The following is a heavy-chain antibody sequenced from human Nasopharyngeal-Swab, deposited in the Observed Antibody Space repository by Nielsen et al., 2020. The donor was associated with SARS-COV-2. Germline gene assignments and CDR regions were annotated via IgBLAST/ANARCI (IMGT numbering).Heavy chain of an antibody. CDR1: GFTFSSFE. J-gene: IGHJ4*02. V-gene: IGHV3-48*03. CDR3: AKVGGYGSYSLDY. Sequence: LSLTCAASGFTFSSFEMNWVRQAPGKGLEWVSYISSSGTTVYYADSVKGRFTISRDSADNSLYLQMSSLTAGDTAVYYCAKVGGYGSYSLDYWGQGSLVTVSS. D-gene: IGHD6-19*01. CDR2: ISSSGTTV.